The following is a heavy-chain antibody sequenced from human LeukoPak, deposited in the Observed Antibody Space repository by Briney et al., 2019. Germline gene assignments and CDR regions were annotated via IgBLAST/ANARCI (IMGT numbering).Heavy chain of an antibody. Sequence: GGSLRLSCAASGFTFLSYGMHWVRQAPGKGLEWVAFIRYDGSNKYYADSVKGRFTISRDNSKNTLYLQMNSLRAEDTAVYYCARGKVPVAGTGFDYWGQGTLVTVSS. CDR3: ARGKVPVAGTGFDY. CDR1: GFTFLSYG. CDR2: IRYDGSNK. J-gene: IGHJ4*02. D-gene: IGHD6-19*01. V-gene: IGHV3-30*02.